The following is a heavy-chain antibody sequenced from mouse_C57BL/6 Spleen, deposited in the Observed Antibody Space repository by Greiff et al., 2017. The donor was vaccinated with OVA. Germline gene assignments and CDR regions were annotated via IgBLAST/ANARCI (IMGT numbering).Heavy chain of an antibody. CDR2: FDPNSGGT. CDR1: GYTFTSYW. Sequence: VQLQQPGAELVKPGASVKLSCKASGYTFTSYWMHWVKQRHGQGLEWIGRFDPNSGGTKYNEKFKSKATLTVDKPSSTAYLQLSSLTSEDSAVYYCARRITAVSDYWGQGTLVTVSA. V-gene: IGHV1-72*01. J-gene: IGHJ3*01. CDR3: ARRITAVSDY. D-gene: IGHD1-1*01.